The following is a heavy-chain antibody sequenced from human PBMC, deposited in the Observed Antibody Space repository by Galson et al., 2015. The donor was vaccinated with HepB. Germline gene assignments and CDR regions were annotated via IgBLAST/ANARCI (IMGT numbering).Heavy chain of an antibody. CDR2: IYSGGST. D-gene: IGHD5-18*01. CDR3: ARDGSTDTAMVIRAFDI. J-gene: IGHJ3*02. CDR1: RFTVSSNY. Sequence: SLGLSCAAYRFTVSSNYMSGVRQAQGKGLEWVSVIYSGGSTYYADSVKGRFTISRDNSKNTLYLQMNSLRAEDTAVYYCARDGSTDTAMVIRAFDIWGQGTMVTVSS. V-gene: IGHV3-66*02.